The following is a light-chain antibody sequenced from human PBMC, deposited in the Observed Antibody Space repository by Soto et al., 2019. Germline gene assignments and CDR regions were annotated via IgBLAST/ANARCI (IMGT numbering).Light chain of an antibody. J-gene: IGKJ1*01. V-gene: IGKV3-20*01. CDR3: HQYGSSPGT. CDR2: DAS. Sequence: EIVLTQSPGTLSLSPGERATLSCRASQSVSSSYLAWYQQKPGQAPRLLIYDASSRATGIPDRFSGSGSGTDFTLTISRLEPEDFAVYYCHQYGSSPGTSGQGTKVEIK. CDR1: QSVSSSY.